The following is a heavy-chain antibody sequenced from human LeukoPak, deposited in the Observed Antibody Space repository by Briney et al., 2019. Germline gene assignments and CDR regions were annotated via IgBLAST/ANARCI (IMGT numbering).Heavy chain of an antibody. V-gene: IGHV3-73*01. J-gene: IGHJ4*02. CDR3: ARPSSGFHF. CDR1: GFIFGDFA. D-gene: IGHD3-22*01. Sequence: GGSLRLSCAASGFIFGDFAMHWVRQASGKGLEWVGRIRTKVDSYATTYAASVKGRFTVSRDDSKNTAYLEMNSPKSEDTAVYYCARPSSGFHFWGQGTLVTVSS. CDR2: IRTKVDSYAT.